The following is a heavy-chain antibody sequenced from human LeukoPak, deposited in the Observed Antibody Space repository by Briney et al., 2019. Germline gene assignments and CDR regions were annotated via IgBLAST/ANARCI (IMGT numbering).Heavy chain of an antibody. V-gene: IGHV4-34*01. J-gene: IGHJ5*02. Sequence: SETLSLTCAVYGGSFSGYYWSWIRQPPGKGLEWIGEINHSCRTNYKPSLKSRVSISVDTTKNQFSLKLSSVTAADTAVYYCARGRWFDPWGQGTLVTVSS. CDR2: INHSCRT. CDR3: ARGRWFDP. CDR1: GGSFSGYY.